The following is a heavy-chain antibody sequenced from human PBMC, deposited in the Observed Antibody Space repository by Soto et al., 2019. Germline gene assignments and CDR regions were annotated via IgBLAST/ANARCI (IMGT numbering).Heavy chain of an antibody. D-gene: IGHD2-15*01. CDR1: GGSFSDYY. V-gene: IGHV4-34*02. CDR2: INHSGST. J-gene: IGHJ4*02. CDR3: ARGGCSGGSCYRPFFSD. Sequence: QVQLQQWGAGLLKPSETLSLTCAVYGGSFSDYYWSWIRQPPGQGLEWIGEINHSGSTIYNPSLKRLVTMSVDTSKIQFSLNLTSVTAADTAVYYCARGGCSGGSCYRPFFSDWGQGTLVTVSS.